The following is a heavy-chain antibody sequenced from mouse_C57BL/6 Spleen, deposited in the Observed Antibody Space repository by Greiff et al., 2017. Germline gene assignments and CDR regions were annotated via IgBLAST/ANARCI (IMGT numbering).Heavy chain of an antibody. J-gene: IGHJ2*01. Sequence: VQLQQSGPELVKPGASVKISCKASGYTFTDYYMTWVKQSHGKSLEWIGDINPNNGGTSYNQKFKGKATLTVDKSSSTAYMELRSLTSEDSAVYYCASAYSRNPYWGQGTTLTVSS. CDR2: INPNNGGT. D-gene: IGHD2-10*01. CDR3: ASAYSRNPY. V-gene: IGHV1-26*01. CDR1: GYTFTDYY.